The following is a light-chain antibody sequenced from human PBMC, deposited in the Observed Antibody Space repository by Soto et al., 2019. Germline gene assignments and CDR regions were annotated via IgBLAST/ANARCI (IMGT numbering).Light chain of an antibody. CDR2: EVS. CDR1: SSDVGGYDY. V-gene: IGLV2-14*01. J-gene: IGLJ1*01. CDR3: ISYTSSSTLLYV. Sequence: QSALTQPASVSGSPGQSITISCTGSSSDVGGYDYVSWFQQHPGKAPKLLIYEVSNRPSGVSNRFSGSKSANTASLTISGLQAEDEADYYCISYTSSSTLLYVFGTGTKLTVL.